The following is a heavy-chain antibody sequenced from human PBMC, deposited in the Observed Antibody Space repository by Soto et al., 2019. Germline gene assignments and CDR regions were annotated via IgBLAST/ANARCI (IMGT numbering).Heavy chain of an antibody. V-gene: IGHV3-33*01. Sequence: QVQLVGSGGGVVQPGRSLRLSCAASGFMFSNHGMHWVRQAPGKGRAWVAVIWADGNNSNDADSGKGRFTIYRDNSKNTVFLQMNSLRAEDTAVYYCVRGDNWNDEASDYWGQGTLVTVSS. J-gene: IGHJ4*02. CDR3: VRGDNWNDEASDY. D-gene: IGHD1-1*01. CDR1: GFMFSNHG. CDR2: IWADGNNS.